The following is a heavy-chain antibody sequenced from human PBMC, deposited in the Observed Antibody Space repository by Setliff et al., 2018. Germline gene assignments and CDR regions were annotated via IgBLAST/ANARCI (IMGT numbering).Heavy chain of an antibody. V-gene: IGHV1-8*02. CDR1: GYTFTAYN. Sequence: EASVKVSCKASGYTFTAYNINWVRQATGQGLELMGWMNPNNGKTGYIQKLQGRVTMTRNTSISKVYMELSSLRPEDTAVYYCAEGLRGNDAFDIWGQGTMVTVSS. D-gene: IGHD5-12*01. J-gene: IGHJ3*02. CDR2: MNPNNGKT. CDR3: AEGLRGNDAFDI.